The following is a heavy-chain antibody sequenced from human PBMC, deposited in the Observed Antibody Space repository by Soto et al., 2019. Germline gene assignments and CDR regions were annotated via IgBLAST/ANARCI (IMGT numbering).Heavy chain of an antibody. V-gene: IGHV4-59*01. CDR1: GGSISSYY. Sequence: PSETLSLTCTVSGGSISSYYWSWIRQPPGKGLEWIGYIYYSGSTNYNPSLKSRVTISVDTSKNQFSLKLSSVTAADTAVYYCARASTYDFWSGPYHNYFDYWGQGTLVSVSS. D-gene: IGHD3-3*01. CDR2: IYYSGST. CDR3: ARASTYDFWSGPYHNYFDY. J-gene: IGHJ4*02.